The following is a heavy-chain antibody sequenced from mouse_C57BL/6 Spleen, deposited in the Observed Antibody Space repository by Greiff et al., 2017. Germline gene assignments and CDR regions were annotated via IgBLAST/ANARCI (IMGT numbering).Heavy chain of an antibody. J-gene: IGHJ4*01. CDR3: ARHIYYGSSYVYAMDY. Sequence: EVKVVESGGDLVKPGGSLKLSCAASGFTFSSYGMSWVRQTPDKRLEWVATISSGGSYTYYPDSVKGRFTISRDNAKNTLYLQMSSLQSEDTAMYYCARHIYYGSSYVYAMDYWGQGTSVTVSS. D-gene: IGHD1-1*01. CDR2: ISSGGSYT. V-gene: IGHV5-6*01. CDR1: GFTFSSYG.